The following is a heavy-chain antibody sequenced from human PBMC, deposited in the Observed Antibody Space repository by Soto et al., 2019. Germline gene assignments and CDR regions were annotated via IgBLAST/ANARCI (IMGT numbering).Heavy chain of an antibody. V-gene: IGHV4-4*02. J-gene: IGHJ5*02. CDR3: ARVLAGNKEWFDP. Sequence: QVHLQESGPGLVKPWGTLSLTCAVSGVSVTAGNLWSWVRQSPGKGLEWIGEVFPDGSTNYIPSLKSRVTMFLDKSQIHFSLILTSVTAAGTALYYCARVLAGNKEWFDPWGQGTQVTVSS. CDR1: GVSVTAGNL. CDR2: VFPDGST.